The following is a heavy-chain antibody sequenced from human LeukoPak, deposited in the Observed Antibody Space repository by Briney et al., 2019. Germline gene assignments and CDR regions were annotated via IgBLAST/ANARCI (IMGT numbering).Heavy chain of an antibody. J-gene: IGHJ4*02. Sequence: ASETLSLTCTVSGGSISSSYWSWIRQPPGKGLEWIGYIYYSASTNYNPSLKSRVNISVDTSKNQLSLKLSSVTAADTAVYYCARATYSSGWYGYFGYWGQGTLVTVSS. CDR3: ARATYSSGWYGYFGY. V-gene: IGHV4-59*01. D-gene: IGHD6-19*01. CDR1: GGSISSSY. CDR2: IYYSAST.